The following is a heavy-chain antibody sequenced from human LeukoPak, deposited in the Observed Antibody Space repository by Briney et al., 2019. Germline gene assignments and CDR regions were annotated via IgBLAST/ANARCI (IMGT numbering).Heavy chain of an antibody. V-gene: IGHV3-21*01. CDR3: AREVYCSHTTCYCFDY. Sequence: PGGSLRLSCAASGFTFSSYSMNWVRQAPGKGPEWVSSISDSSRYIFYADSVKGRFTISRDNAKNSLYLQMNSLRAEDTAVYYCAREVYCSHTTCYCFDYWGLGTLVTVSS. CDR2: ISDSSRYI. J-gene: IGHJ4*02. CDR1: GFTFSSYS. D-gene: IGHD2/OR15-2a*01.